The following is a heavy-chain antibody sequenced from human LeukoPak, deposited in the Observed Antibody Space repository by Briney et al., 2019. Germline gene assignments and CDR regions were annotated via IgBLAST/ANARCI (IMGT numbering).Heavy chain of an antibody. CDR3: ARVGVGATPEGAFDI. Sequence: SETLSLTCTVSGDSISSYYWSWIRQPAGKGLEWIGRIYTSGSTNYNPSLKSRVTMSVDTSKNQFSLKLSSVTAADTAVYYCARVGVGATPEGAFDIWGQGTLVTVSS. CDR2: IYTSGST. J-gene: IGHJ3*02. V-gene: IGHV4-4*07. D-gene: IGHD1-26*01. CDR1: GDSISSYY.